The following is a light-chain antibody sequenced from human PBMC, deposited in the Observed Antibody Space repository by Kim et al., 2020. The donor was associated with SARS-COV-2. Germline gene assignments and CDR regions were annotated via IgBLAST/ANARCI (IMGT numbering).Light chain of an antibody. CDR1: QDIRKD. CDR3: LQHNTYPVT. Sequence: GAVGERDTITCRASQDIRKDLGWYEQKRGGAHKRLIYGAASLQSGVPSRFSGSGSGTEFTLTISSRQPEDFATDFCLQHNTYPVTFGQGTRLEIK. CDR2: GAA. J-gene: IGKJ5*01. V-gene: IGKV1-17*01.